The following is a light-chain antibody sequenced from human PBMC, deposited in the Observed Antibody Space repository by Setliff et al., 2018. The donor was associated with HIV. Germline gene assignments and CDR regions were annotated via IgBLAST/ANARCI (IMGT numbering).Light chain of an antibody. V-gene: IGLV2-11*01. J-gene: IGLJ1*01. Sequence: QSVLTQPRSVSGSPGQSVTISCTGTSRDVGDYNYVSWYQQYPGKAPKLIIYDVYKRPSGVPDRLSGSKSGNTASLTISGFQAEDEADYYCCSYAGSRAWVFGTGTKVTVL. CDR1: SRDVGDYNY. CDR2: DVY. CDR3: CSYAGSRAWV.